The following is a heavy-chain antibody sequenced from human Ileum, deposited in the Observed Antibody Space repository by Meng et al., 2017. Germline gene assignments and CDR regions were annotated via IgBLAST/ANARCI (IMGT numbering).Heavy chain of an antibody. CDR3: ARGRGYSYGYVGDYYYYYGMDV. CDR1: GGTFSSYA. Sequence: SVKVPCKASGGTFSSYAISWVRQAPGQGLEWMGGIIPIFGTANYAQKFQGRVTITTDESTSTAYMELSSLRSEDTAVYYCARGRGYSYGYVGDYYYYYGMDVWGQGTTVTVSS. CDR2: IIPIFGTA. D-gene: IGHD5-18*01. J-gene: IGHJ6*02. V-gene: IGHV1-69*05.